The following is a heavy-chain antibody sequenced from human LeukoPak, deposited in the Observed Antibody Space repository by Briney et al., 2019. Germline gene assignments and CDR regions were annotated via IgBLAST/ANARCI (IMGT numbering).Heavy chain of an antibody. CDR2: IDYSGST. Sequence: SETLSLTCTVSGGSISSSSYYWGWIRQPPGKGLEWIGSIDYSGSTYHNPSIKSRVTISVETSKSQFSLKLSSVTAADTAVYYCARVRRSSSDAFDIWGQGTMVTVSS. D-gene: IGHD6-6*01. J-gene: IGHJ3*02. CDR3: ARVRRSSSDAFDI. V-gene: IGHV4-39*01. CDR1: GGSISSSSYY.